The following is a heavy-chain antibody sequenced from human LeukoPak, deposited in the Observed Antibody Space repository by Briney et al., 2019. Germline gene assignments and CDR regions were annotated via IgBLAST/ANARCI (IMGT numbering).Heavy chain of an antibody. Sequence: GGSLRLSCAASGFTVSSNYMSWVRQARGKGLEWVSVIYNSGGTYYADSVKGRFTISRDNSKNTLYLQMNSLRAEDTAVYYCARDVRYCSGGSCSSWGPGTLVTVSS. CDR3: ARDVRYCSGGSCSS. V-gene: IGHV3-53*01. J-gene: IGHJ4*02. CDR2: IYNSGGT. CDR1: GFTVSSNY. D-gene: IGHD2-15*01.